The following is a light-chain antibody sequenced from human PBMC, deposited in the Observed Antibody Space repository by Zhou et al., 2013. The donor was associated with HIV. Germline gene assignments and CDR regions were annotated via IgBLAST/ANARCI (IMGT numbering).Light chain of an antibody. CDR2: GAS. Sequence: EIVMTQSPATLSVSPGERATLSCRASQSVSSNLAWYQQKPGQAPRLLLYGASTRATGIPARFSGNGSETDFTLTISSLQSEDFAVYYCQQYYSWPPTFGPGTKVEVK. J-gene: IGKJ1*01. V-gene: IGKV3-15*01. CDR1: QSVSSN. CDR3: QQYYSWPPT.